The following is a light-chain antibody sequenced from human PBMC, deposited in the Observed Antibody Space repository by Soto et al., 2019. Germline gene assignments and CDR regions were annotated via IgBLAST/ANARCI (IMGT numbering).Light chain of an antibody. CDR1: QGISSN. CDR2: AAS. V-gene: IGKV1-27*01. J-gene: IGKJ4*01. Sequence: DIEMTQSPSSLSASAGDRVTLSCRASQGISSNLAWYQQKPGKVPRLLISAASTWQTGVPARFSGSGSGTEFTLTISSLQSEDVAVYYCQQYNSAPLSFGGGTRVEIK. CDR3: QQYNSAPLS.